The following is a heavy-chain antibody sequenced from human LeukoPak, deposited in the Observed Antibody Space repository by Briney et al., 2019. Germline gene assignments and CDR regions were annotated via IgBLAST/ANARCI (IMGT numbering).Heavy chain of an antibody. V-gene: IGHV3-23*01. D-gene: IGHD4-17*01. CDR3: AKVDDYGDYVSYYYGMDV. Sequence: GGSLRLSRAASGFTFSSYAMSWVRQAPGKGLEWVSAISGSGGSTYYADSVKGRFTISRDNSKNTLYLQMNSLRAEDTAVYYCAKVDDYGDYVSYYYGMDVWGQGTTVTVSS. CDR1: GFTFSSYA. CDR2: ISGSGGST. J-gene: IGHJ6*02.